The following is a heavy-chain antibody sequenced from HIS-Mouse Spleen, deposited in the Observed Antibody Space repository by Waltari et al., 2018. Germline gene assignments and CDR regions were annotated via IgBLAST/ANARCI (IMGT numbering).Heavy chain of an antibody. CDR3: AREIPYSSSWYDWYFDL. Sequence: QLQLQESGPGLVKPSETLSLTCTVSGGPISSCSYYSGWIRQPPGKGLEWIGSIYYSGSTYYNPSLKSRVTISVDTSKNQFSLKLSSVTAADTAVYYCAREIPYSSSWYDWYFDLWGRGTLVTVSS. CDR2: IYYSGST. CDR1: GGPISSCSYY. J-gene: IGHJ2*01. V-gene: IGHV4-39*07. D-gene: IGHD6-13*01.